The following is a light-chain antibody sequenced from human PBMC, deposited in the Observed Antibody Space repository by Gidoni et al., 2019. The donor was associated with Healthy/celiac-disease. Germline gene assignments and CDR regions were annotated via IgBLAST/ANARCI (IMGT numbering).Light chain of an antibody. CDR1: QSISSY. CDR3: QQSNSTPYT. V-gene: IGKV1-39*01. J-gene: IGKJ2*01. Sequence: DIQMTQSPSSLSASVGVRVTIPCRASQSISSYLNWYQQKPGKAPKLLIYAAYSLQSGVPSRFSGSGAGTDFTLTISSQQPEDVATYYYQQSNSTPYTCGQGTKLEIK. CDR2: AAY.